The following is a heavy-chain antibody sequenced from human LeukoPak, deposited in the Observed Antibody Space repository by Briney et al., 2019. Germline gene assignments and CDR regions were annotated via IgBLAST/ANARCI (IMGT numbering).Heavy chain of an antibody. V-gene: IGHV3-7*01. CDR2: IKEDGSAQ. J-gene: IGHJ5*02. D-gene: IGHD2-2*01. Sequence: GGSLRLSCAASGFTFSSYSMNWVRQAPGKGLEWVANIKEDGSAQYYVGSVKGRFTISRDNAKNSLNLQMNSLRAEDTAVYYCATSSNAPGNHWGQGTLVTVSS. CDR1: GFTFSSYS. CDR3: ATSSNAPGNH.